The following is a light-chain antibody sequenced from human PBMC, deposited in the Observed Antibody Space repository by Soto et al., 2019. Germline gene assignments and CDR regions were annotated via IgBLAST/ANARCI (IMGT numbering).Light chain of an antibody. Sequence: DIQMTQSPSSLSASVGERVTITCQASQDISNYLNWYQQKLGKAPKLLIYDASNLETGVPSRFSRSGSGTDFTFTISSLQPEDIATYYCQQYDNSYTFGQGTKLEIK. J-gene: IGKJ2*01. CDR1: QDISNY. CDR2: DAS. CDR3: QQYDNSYT. V-gene: IGKV1-33*01.